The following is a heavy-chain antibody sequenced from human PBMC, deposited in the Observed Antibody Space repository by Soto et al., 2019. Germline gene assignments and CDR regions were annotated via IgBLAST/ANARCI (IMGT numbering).Heavy chain of an antibody. V-gene: IGHV5-51*01. J-gene: IGHJ4*02. Sequence: GESLKISCKGSGYNFTTFWIGWVRQVPGKGLEWMGIIYPGDSETKYSPDFEGQVTISADRSTNTAYLQWRSLRASDTAMYYCARLSGCNNGVCYKFDYWGQGTLVTVSS. D-gene: IGHD2-8*01. CDR1: GYNFTTFW. CDR2: IYPGDSET. CDR3: ARLSGCNNGVCYKFDY.